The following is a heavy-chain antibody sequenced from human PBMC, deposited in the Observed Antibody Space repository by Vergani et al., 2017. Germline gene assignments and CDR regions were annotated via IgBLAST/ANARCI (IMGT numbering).Heavy chain of an antibody. J-gene: IGHJ6*03. Sequence: QVYLVESGGGVVQPGGSLRLSCAASGFTFSDYGIHWVRQAPGKGLEWVTFIRYDGNNKYYADSVKGRFTISRDISKNMVYLQMNYLKTEDTAVYYCAKEEWGIAAAGATPGFYMDVWGKGTTVTVSS. D-gene: IGHD6-13*01. V-gene: IGHV3-30*02. CDR2: IRYDGNNK. CDR3: AKEEWGIAAAGATPGFYMDV. CDR1: GFTFSDYG.